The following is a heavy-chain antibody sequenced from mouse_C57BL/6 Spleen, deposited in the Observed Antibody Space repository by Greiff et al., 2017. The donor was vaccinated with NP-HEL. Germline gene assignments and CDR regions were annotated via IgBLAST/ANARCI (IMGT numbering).Heavy chain of an antibody. J-gene: IGHJ2*01. CDR3: AKRTGTDFDY. V-gene: IGHV5-6*02. CDR2: ISSGGSYT. D-gene: IGHD4-1*01. Sequence: EVKLMESGGDLVKPGGSLKLSCAASGFTFSSYGMSWVRQTPDKRLEWVATISSGGSYTYYPDSVKGRFTFSRDNAKNTLYLQMSRLKSEDTAMYYCAKRTGTDFDYWGQGTTLTVSS. CDR1: GFTFSSYG.